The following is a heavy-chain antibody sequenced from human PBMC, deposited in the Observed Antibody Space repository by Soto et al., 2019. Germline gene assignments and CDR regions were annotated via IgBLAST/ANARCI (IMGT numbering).Heavy chain of an antibody. CDR1: GGSISSYY. Sequence: ETLSLTCTVSGGSISSYYWSWIRQPPGKGLERIGYIYYSGRTNYNPSLKSRVTISVDTSTNQFSLKLSSVTAADTAVYYCARYKSNYYYGMDVWGQGTTVTVSS. V-gene: IGHV4-59*01. J-gene: IGHJ6*02. CDR2: IYYSGRT. D-gene: IGHD1-20*01. CDR3: ARYKSNYYYGMDV.